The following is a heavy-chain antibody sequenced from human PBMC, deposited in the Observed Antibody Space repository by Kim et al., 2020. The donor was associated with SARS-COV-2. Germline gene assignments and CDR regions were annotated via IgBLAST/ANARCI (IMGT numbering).Heavy chain of an antibody. J-gene: IGHJ5*02. CDR2: FDPEDGET. CDR1: GYTLTELS. Sequence: VKVSCKVSGYTLTELSMHWVRQAPGKGLEWMGGFDPEDGETIYAQKFQGRVTMTEDTSTDTAYMELSSLRSEDTAVYYCATSAAAGRLYWFDPWGQGTLVTVSS. CDR3: ATSAAAGRLYWFDP. D-gene: IGHD6-13*01. V-gene: IGHV1-24*01.